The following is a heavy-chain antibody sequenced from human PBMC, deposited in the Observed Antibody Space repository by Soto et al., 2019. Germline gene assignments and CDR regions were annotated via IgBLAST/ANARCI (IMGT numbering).Heavy chain of an antibody. CDR2: IWYDGSNK. J-gene: IGHJ4*02. CDR1: GFTFSSYG. Sequence: GGSLRLSCAASGFTFSSYGMHWVRQAPGKGLEWVAVIWYDGSNKYYADSVKGRFTISRDNSKNTLYLQMNSLRAEDTAVYYCARDTGQVNFDYWGQGTLVTVSS. V-gene: IGHV3-33*01. CDR3: ARDTGQVNFDY. D-gene: IGHD2-8*02.